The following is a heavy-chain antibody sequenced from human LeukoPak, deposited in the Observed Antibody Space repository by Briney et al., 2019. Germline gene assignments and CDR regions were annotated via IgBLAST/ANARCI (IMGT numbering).Heavy chain of an antibody. D-gene: IGHD6-13*01. CDR1: GYTFTSYG. V-gene: IGHV1-18*01. CDR3: ARAPLYVIAAAGTVFDY. CDR2: ISAYNGNT. Sequence: ASVKVSCTASGYTFTSYGISWVRQAPGQGLEWMGWISAYNGNTNYAQKLQGRATMTTDTSTSTAYMELRSLRSDDTAVYYCARAPLYVIAAAGTVFDYWGQGTLVTVSS. J-gene: IGHJ4*02.